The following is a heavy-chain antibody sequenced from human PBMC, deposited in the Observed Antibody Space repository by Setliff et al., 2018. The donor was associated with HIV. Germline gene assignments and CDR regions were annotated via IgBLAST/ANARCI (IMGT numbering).Heavy chain of an antibody. CDR3: ARAPSGVVIGPDY. Sequence: ASVKVSFQASGYTFTSYGISWVRQAPGQGLEWMGWISTYNGNTRYAQKVQGRVTMTTDTSTSTAYMELRSLRSDDTAVYYCARAPSGVVIGPDYWGQGTLVTVSS. CDR1: GYTFTSYG. CDR2: ISTYNGNT. V-gene: IGHV1-18*01. J-gene: IGHJ4*02. D-gene: IGHD3-3*01.